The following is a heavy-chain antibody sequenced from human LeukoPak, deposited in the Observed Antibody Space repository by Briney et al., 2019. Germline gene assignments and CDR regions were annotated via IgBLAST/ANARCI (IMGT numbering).Heavy chain of an antibody. D-gene: IGHD6-13*01. CDR1: GGSISSGSCY. Sequence: SETLSLTCTVSGGSISSGSCYWSWIRQPAGKGLEWIGRIYTSGSTNYNPSLKSRVTISVDTSKNQFSLKLNSVTAADAAVYYCAREGQLVLRYLDYWGQGTLVTVSS. CDR2: IYTSGST. J-gene: IGHJ4*02. CDR3: AREGQLVLRYLDY. V-gene: IGHV4-61*02.